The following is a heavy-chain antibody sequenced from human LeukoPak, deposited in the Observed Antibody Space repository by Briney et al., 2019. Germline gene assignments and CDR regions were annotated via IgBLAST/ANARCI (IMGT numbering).Heavy chain of an antibody. CDR1: GFTFSSYW. D-gene: IGHD6-19*01. J-gene: IGHJ4*02. CDR2: INQDGSEK. CDR3: ARDGSGWSAN. V-gene: IGHV3-7*01. Sequence: GGSLRLSCAASGFTFSSYWMSWLRQAPGKGLEWVANINQDGSEKYFVDSVKGRFTISRDNAKNSLYLQMNSLRAEDTAVYYCARDGSGWSANWGQGTLVTVSS.